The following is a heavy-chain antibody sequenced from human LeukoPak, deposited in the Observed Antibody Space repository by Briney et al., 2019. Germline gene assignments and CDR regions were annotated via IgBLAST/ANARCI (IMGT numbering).Heavy chain of an antibody. Sequence: GASVKVSCKASGYTFTGYGMIWVRQAPGQGLDWMGWINTDTGHPTYAQGFTGRFVFSLDTSASTAYLQISSLKADDTAVYYCARGPQSSGWYAWFDPWGQGTLVTVSS. V-gene: IGHV7-4-1*02. CDR3: ARGPQSSGWYAWFDP. D-gene: IGHD6-19*01. CDR1: GYTFTGYG. J-gene: IGHJ5*02. CDR2: INTDTGHP.